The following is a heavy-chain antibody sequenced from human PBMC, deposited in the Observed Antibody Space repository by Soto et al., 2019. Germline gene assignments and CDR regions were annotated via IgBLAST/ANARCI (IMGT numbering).Heavy chain of an antibody. CDR1: GGSISSGGYS. CDR3: ARDQREGNWFDP. V-gene: IGHV4-30-2*01. J-gene: IGHJ5*02. CDR2: IYQGGST. Sequence: PSETLSLTCAVSGGSISSGGYSWNWIRQPPGKGLEWIGYIYQGGSTHYNPSLKGRVTISVDRSKNQFSLKLSSVTAADTAVYYCARDQREGNWFDPWGHGTLVTVSS.